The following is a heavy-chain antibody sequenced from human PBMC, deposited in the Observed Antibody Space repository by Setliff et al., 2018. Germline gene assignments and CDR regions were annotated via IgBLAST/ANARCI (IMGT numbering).Heavy chain of an antibody. Sequence: LRLSCAASGFTFSSYSMNWVRQAPGKGLEWVSYNNSDGSSTSYADSVKGRFTISRDNAKNTLFLQMNSLRVEDTAVYYCARVRDCSGGSCHRGFYHYMDVWGKGTTVTVSS. D-gene: IGHD2-15*01. J-gene: IGHJ6*03. CDR2: NNSDGSST. V-gene: IGHV3-74*01. CDR1: GFTFSSYS. CDR3: ARVRDCSGGSCHRGFYHYMDV.